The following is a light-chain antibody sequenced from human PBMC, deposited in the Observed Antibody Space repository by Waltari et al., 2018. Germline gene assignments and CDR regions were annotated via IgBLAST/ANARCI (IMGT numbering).Light chain of an antibody. V-gene: IGLV4-69*01. J-gene: IGLJ2*01. CDR3: QTWDPYIVV. Sequence: LVLTQSPSASSSLGASVKIPCTLSSAHSLYDIAWHQQHRERCPRFLMRLNSDGSHTKGDGIPDRFSGSSSGAERYLIISSLQYEDEADYYCQTWDPYIVVFGGGTKLTVL. CDR2: LNSDGSH. CDR1: SAHSLYD.